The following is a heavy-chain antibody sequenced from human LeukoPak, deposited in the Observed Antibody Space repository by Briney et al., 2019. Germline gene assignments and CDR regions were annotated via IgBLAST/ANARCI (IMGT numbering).Heavy chain of an antibody. V-gene: IGHV3-30*02. CDR1: GFTFSSYG. D-gene: IGHD4-17*01. J-gene: IGHJ4*02. Sequence: GGSLRLSCAASGFTFSSYGMHWVRQAPGKGLEWVAFIRYEGSNKYYADSVKGRFTISRDNSKNTLYLQMNSLRAEDTAVYYCPTTVTTSDYWGQGTLVTVS. CDR2: IRYEGSNK. CDR3: PTTVTTSDY.